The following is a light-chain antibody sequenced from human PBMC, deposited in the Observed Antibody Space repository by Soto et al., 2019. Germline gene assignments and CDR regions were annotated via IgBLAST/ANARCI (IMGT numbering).Light chain of an antibody. CDR1: QSITKW. CDR2: DAS. J-gene: IGKJ1*01. Sequence: DIQMTQSPSTLSASVGDRVTITCRASQSITKWLAWHQQKPGKAPKLLIYDASSLEIGVPSRFSASGSGTEFTLTISSLQPDDFATYYCQRYESYSPWTFGQGTKVDIK. V-gene: IGKV1-5*01. CDR3: QRYESYSPWT.